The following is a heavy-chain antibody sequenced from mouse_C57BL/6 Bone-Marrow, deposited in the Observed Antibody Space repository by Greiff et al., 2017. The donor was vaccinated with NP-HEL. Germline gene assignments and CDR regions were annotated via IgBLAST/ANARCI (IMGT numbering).Heavy chain of an antibody. V-gene: IGHV1-59*01. CDR1: GYTFTSYW. J-gene: IGHJ3*01. CDR3: ARQLRLRFAY. CDR2: IDPSDSYT. D-gene: IGHD3-2*02. Sequence: QVHVKQPGAELVRPGTSVKLSCKASGYTFTSYWMHWVKQRPGQGLEWIGVIDPSDSYTNYNQKFKGKATLTVDTSSSTAYMQLSSLTSEDSAVYYCARQLRLRFAYWGQGTLVTVSA.